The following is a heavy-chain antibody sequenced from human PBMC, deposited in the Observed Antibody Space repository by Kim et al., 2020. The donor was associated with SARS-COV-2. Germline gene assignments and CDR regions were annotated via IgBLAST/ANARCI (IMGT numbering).Heavy chain of an antibody. CDR3: ARECVWSEGPFNS. J-gene: IGHJ4*02. CDR2: ISSHGATS. V-gene: IGHV3-23*01. Sequence: GGSLRLSCAGSGFTFSNYAMTWVRQPPGKGLEWVSSISSHGATSQYADSVKGRFTISRDNYKNTVSLHMNSLRVEDTAIYYCARECVWSEGPFNSWGQGTPVTVSS. CDR1: GFTFSNYA. D-gene: IGHD3-16*01.